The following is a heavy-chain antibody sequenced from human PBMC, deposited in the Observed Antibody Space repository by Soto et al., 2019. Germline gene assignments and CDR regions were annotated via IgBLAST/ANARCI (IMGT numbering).Heavy chain of an antibody. Sequence: GGSLRLSCAASGFTFSSYGMHWVRQAPGKGLEWVAVIWYDGSNKYYADSVKGRFTISRDNSKNTLYLQMNSLRAEDTAVYYCARDGFYSGYDLSYYMDVWGKGTTVTVSS. D-gene: IGHD5-12*01. V-gene: IGHV3-33*01. J-gene: IGHJ6*03. CDR3: ARDGFYSGYDLSYYMDV. CDR2: IWYDGSNK. CDR1: GFTFSSYG.